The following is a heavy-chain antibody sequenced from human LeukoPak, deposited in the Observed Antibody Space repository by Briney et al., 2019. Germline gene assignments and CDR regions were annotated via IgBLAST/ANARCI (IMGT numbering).Heavy chain of an antibody. CDR1: GGSISSYY. CDR2: IYYSGST. Sequence: SETLSLTCTVPGGSISSYYWSWIRQPPRKGLEWIGYIYYSGSTNYNPSLKSRVTISVDTSKNQFSLKLSSVTAADTAVYYCARAPEYGLYYFDYWGQGTLVTVSS. D-gene: IGHD1-14*01. CDR3: ARAPEYGLYYFDY. J-gene: IGHJ4*02. V-gene: IGHV4-59*12.